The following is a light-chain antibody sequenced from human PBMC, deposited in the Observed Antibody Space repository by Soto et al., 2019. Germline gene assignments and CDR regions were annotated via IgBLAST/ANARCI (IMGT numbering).Light chain of an antibody. J-gene: IGLJ2*01. V-gene: IGLV1-47*01. Sequence: QAVVTQPPSASGTPGQRVTISCSGSSSNIGSNYVYWYQQLPGTVPQLLIYRNSERPSGVPDRFCGSKSGTSASLAISGLRSEDEDDYYCAAWDDSLSAVVFGGGTKLAVL. CDR1: SSNIGSNY. CDR2: RNS. CDR3: AAWDDSLSAVV.